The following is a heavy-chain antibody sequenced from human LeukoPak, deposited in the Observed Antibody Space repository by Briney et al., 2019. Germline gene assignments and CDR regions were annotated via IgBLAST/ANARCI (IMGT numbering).Heavy chain of an antibody. V-gene: IGHV3-23*01. Sequence: GGSLRLSCVASGFTFTSSAMTWVRQAPGKGLEWVSVVGSTGGTTYYADSVKGRFTISRDNAKNTMILQMNNLRVEDTAVYYCAAVPGIIIAGYFASWGRGTLVAV. CDR3: AAVPGIIIAGYFAS. CDR1: GFTFTSSA. J-gene: IGHJ4*02. D-gene: IGHD3-10*02. CDR2: VGSTGGTT.